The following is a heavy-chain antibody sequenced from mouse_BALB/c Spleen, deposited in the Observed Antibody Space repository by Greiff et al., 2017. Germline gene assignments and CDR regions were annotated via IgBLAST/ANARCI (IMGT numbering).Heavy chain of an antibody. CDR3: AREGIYYYGSSYAWFAY. J-gene: IGHJ3*01. D-gene: IGHD1-1*01. V-gene: IGHV1S29*02. CDR2: IYPYNGGT. Sequence: EVQLQQSGPELVKPGASVKISCKASGYTFTDYNMHWVKQSHGKSLEWIGYIYPYNGGTGYNQKFKSKATLTVDNSSSTAYMELRSLTSEDSAVYYCAREGIYYYGSSYAWFAYWGQGTLVTVSA. CDR1: GYTFTDYN.